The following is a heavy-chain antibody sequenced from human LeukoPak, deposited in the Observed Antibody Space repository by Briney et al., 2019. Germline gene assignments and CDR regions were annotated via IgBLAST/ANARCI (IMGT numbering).Heavy chain of an antibody. Sequence: KSSETLSLTCAVYSGSFSGYYWSWIRQPPGKGLEWIGEINQSGSTNYNPSLKSRVTISVDTSKNHFSLRLRSVTAADTAMYYCARGTLYRGWSYYLDFWGQGSQVTVSS. CDR1: SGSFSGYY. V-gene: IGHV4-34*01. D-gene: IGHD6-19*01. CDR2: INQSGST. J-gene: IGHJ4*02. CDR3: ARGTLYRGWSYYLDF.